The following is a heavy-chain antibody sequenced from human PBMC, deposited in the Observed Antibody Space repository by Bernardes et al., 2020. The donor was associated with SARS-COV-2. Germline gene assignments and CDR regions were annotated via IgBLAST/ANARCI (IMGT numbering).Heavy chain of an antibody. V-gene: IGHV3-48*01. CDR2: ISSSSSSI. Sequence: GWSLRLSCAASGFTFSSYGMNWVRQAPGKGLEWVSYISSSSSSIYYADSVKGRFTISRDNAKNSLYLQMNSLRAEDTAVYYCATDQGDGDYDLPQSHNADHWGQGTLVTVSS. CDR1: GFTFSSYG. CDR3: ATDQGDGDYDLPQSHNADH. D-gene: IGHD4-17*01. J-gene: IGHJ4*02.